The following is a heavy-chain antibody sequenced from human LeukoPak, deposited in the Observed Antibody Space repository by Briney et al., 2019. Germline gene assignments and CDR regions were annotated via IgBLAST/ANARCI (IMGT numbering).Heavy chain of an antibody. CDR2: IRRKANGGTT. CDR3: TSGLYYDSWSDLFDY. V-gene: IGHV3-49*04. CDR1: GFTFGDYA. D-gene: IGHD3-3*01. J-gene: IGHJ4*02. Sequence: PGGSLRLSRTASGFTFGDYAMSWVRQAPGKGPEWVGFIRRKANGGTTEYAASVKGRFTILRDDSKSIAYLQMNSLKTEDTAVYYCTSGLYYDSWSDLFDYWGQGTLVTVSS.